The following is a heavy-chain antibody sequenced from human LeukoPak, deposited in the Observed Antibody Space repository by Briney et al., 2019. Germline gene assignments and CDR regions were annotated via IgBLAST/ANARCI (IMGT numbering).Heavy chain of an antibody. CDR3: TVRGSSGYISYYFDY. Sequence: GGSLRLSCAASGFTFDDYAMHWVRQAPGKGLEWVSLISGDGGSTYYADSVKGRFTISRDNSKNSLYLQMNSLRTEDTALYYCTVRGSSGYISYYFDYWGQGTLVTVSS. D-gene: IGHD3-22*01. J-gene: IGHJ4*02. CDR2: ISGDGGST. CDR1: GFTFDDYA. V-gene: IGHV3-43*02.